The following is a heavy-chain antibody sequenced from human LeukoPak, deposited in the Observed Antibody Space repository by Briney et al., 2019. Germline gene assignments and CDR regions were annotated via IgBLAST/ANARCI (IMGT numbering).Heavy chain of an antibody. Sequence: ASVKVSCKASGYTFTSYGISWVRQAPGRGLEWMGWISAYNGNTNYAQKLQDRVTMTTDTSTSTAYMELRSLRSDDTAVYYCARDISCSGGSCYVRGAFDIWGQGTMVTVSS. V-gene: IGHV1-18*01. CDR3: ARDISCSGGSCYVRGAFDI. CDR2: ISAYNGNT. D-gene: IGHD2-15*01. J-gene: IGHJ3*02. CDR1: GYTFTSYG.